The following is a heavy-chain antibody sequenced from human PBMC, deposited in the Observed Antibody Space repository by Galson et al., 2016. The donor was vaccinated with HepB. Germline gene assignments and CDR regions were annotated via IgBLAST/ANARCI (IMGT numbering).Heavy chain of an antibody. D-gene: IGHD2-2*01. J-gene: IGHJ4*02. V-gene: IGHV4-39*01. CDR2: ISYSGGT. CDR1: GGSLSSSSYF. CDR3: VSPSRFCISINCQFDH. Sequence: ETLSLTCTVAGGSLSSSSYFWAWIRQSPVKGLEWVGSISYSGGTFYNPSLKSRLTMSLDMSKNQVSLTLRSVTAADTAIYYCVSPSRFCISINCQFDHWGQGSLVTVSS.